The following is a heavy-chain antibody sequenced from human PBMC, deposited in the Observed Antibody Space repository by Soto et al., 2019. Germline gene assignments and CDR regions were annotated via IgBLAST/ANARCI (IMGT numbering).Heavy chain of an antibody. CDR2: ISYDGSNK. CDR1: GFTFSSYG. V-gene: IGHV3-30*18. CDR3: AKQLRFLEWPPPFHYYYGMDV. J-gene: IGHJ6*02. Sequence: PGGSLRLSCAASGFTFSSYGMHWVRQAPGKGLEWVAVISYDGSNKYYADSVKGRFTISRDNSKNTLYLQMNSLRAEDTAVYYCAKQLRFLEWPPPFHYYYGMDVWGQGTTVTVSS. D-gene: IGHD3-3*01.